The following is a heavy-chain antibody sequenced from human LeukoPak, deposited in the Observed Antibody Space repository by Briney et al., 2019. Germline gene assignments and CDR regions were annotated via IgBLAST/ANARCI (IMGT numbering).Heavy chain of an antibody. Sequence: SETLSLTCAVYGGSFSGYYWSWIRQPPGKGLEWIGEINHSGSTNYNPSLKSRVTISVDTSKNQFSLKLSSVTAADTAVYYCARYSTSSVVQYYFDYWGQGTLVTVSS. J-gene: IGHJ4*02. CDR3: ARYSTSSVVQYYFDY. V-gene: IGHV4-34*01. CDR2: INHSGST. CDR1: GGSFSGYY. D-gene: IGHD6-6*01.